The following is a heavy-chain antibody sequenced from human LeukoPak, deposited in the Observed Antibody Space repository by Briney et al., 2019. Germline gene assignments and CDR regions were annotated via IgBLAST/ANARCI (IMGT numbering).Heavy chain of an antibody. V-gene: IGHV1-2*02. CDR1: GYTFTGYY. Sequence: ASVKVSCKASGYTFTGYYMHWVRQAPGQGLEWMGWINPNSGGTNYAQKFQGRVTMTRDTSISTAYMELSRLRSDDTAVYYCATERINSSGYYYLNAFDIWGQGTMVTVSS. D-gene: IGHD3-22*01. CDR2: INPNSGGT. J-gene: IGHJ3*02. CDR3: ATERINSSGYYYLNAFDI.